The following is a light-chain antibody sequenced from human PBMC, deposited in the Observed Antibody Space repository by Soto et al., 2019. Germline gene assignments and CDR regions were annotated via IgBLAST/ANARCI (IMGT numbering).Light chain of an antibody. V-gene: IGKV3-20*01. Sequence: EIVLTQSPGTLSLSPGERATLSCRASQSVSSSYLAWYQQKPGQAPRLLIHGTSTRATGMPDRFSGSGSGTEFTLTISRVEPEDFAVYYCQQYGSSPMYTFGQGTKLEIK. CDR3: QQYGSSPMYT. CDR2: GTS. J-gene: IGKJ2*01. CDR1: QSVSSSY.